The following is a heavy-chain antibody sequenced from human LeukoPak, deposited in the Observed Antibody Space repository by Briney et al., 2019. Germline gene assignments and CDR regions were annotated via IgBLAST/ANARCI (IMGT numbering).Heavy chain of an antibody. J-gene: IGHJ2*01. CDR3: ARGTSPLDYWYFDL. CDR1: GFIFTNYA. D-gene: IGHD2-2*01. CDR2: ITGRGVSA. V-gene: IGHV3-23*01. Sequence: TGGSLRVSCTSSGFIFTNYAMSWIRQTPRTGLEWISSITGRGVSAYYADSVKGRFTVSRDTSKKTLYLQMNSLRDEDTAVYYCARGTSPLDYWYFDLWGRGTLVTVSS.